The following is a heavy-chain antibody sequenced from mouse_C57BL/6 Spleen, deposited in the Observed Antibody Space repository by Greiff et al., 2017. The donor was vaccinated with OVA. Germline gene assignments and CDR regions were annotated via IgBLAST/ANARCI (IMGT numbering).Heavy chain of an antibody. V-gene: IGHV1-4*01. J-gene: IGHJ4*01. D-gene: IGHD2-4*01. Sequence: VKLMESGAELARPGASVKMSCKASGYTFTSYTMHWVKQRPGQGLEWIGYINPSSGYTKYNQKFKDKATLTADKSSSTAYMQLSSLTSEDSAVYYCARQGDYPYAMDYWGQGTSVTVSS. CDR3: ARQGDYPYAMDY. CDR1: GYTFTSYT. CDR2: INPSSGYT.